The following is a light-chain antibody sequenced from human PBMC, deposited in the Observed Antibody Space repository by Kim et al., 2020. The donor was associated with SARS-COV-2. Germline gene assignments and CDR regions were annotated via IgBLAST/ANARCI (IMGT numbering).Light chain of an antibody. CDR2: RNN. V-gene: IGLV10-54*01. J-gene: IGLJ3*02. CDR3: SAWDSSLSAWV. CDR1: SDNVGNQG. Sequence: RQTATLTCTGNSDNVGNQGAAWLQQHQGHPPKLLSYRNNNRPSGISERLSASASGNTASLTITGLQPEDEADYYCSAWDSSLSAWVFGGGTKLTVL.